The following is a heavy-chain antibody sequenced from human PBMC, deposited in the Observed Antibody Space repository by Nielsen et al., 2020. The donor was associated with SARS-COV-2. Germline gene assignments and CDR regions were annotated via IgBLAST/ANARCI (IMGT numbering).Heavy chain of an antibody. J-gene: IGHJ4*02. Sequence: GESLKISCTTSGFTFRYHGMHWVRQSPGKGLEWVAAISYDGRVEYYADSLKGRFSISRDNSDNTVYLQMNSLRAEDTAMYFCAKDRSDSIDYFDHWGQGTLVTVSS. CDR3: AKDRSDSIDYFDH. CDR1: GFTFRYHG. V-gene: IGHV3-30*18. CDR2: ISYDGRVE. D-gene: IGHD2-21*02.